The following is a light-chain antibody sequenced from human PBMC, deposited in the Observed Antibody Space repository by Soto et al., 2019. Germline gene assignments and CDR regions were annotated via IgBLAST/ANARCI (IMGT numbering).Light chain of an antibody. J-gene: IGKJ3*01. CDR2: SAS. V-gene: IGKV1-39*01. CDR1: ENIDNY. Sequence: DMQLTQSPFSLSASLGDRVTITCRASENIDNYLNWYRQKPGEAPELLIYSASRSQRGVPARFSGGGSGTGFSLTISSLQSDDFATYYCQQSYSVPSFGPGTKVDIK. CDR3: QQSYSVPS.